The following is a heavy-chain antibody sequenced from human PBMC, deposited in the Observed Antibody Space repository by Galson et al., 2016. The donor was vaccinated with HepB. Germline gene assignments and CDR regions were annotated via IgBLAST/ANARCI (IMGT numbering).Heavy chain of an antibody. J-gene: IGHJ3*02. CDR2: INYSGPT. D-gene: IGHD2-15*01. CDR1: GPSFNIYY. CDR3: ASGSFKMTRDYWVGI. V-gene: IGHV4-34*01. Sequence: SETLSLTCAVSGPSFNIYYWSWIRQPPGKGLEWIGEINYSGPTTYNPSLRSRVTISEDRSQNLFSLHLDSVTAADTAIYFCASGSFKMTRDYWVGIWGPGTTVTVSS.